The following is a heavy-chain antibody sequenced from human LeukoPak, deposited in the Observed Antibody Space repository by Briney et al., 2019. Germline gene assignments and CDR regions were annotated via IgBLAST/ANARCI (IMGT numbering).Heavy chain of an antibody. J-gene: IGHJ4*02. V-gene: IGHV3-30*03. Sequence: HAGGSLRLSCAPSGFTFSRQGMHWVRQAPGKGLEWVAIISNDGSRKYYAHSVEGRFTISRDNSKNTLYLQMDSLRAEDTAVYYCARDRAWNYFDYWGQGTLVTVSS. CDR1: GFTFSRQG. CDR3: ARDRAWNYFDY. D-gene: IGHD3-3*01. CDR2: ISNDGSRK.